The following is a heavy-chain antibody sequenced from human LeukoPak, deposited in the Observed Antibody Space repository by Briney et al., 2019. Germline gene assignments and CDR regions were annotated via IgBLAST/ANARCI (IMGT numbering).Heavy chain of an antibody. CDR3: ARAKSRGVIITSPLGY. D-gene: IGHD3-10*01. J-gene: IGHJ4*02. CDR2: INPNSGGT. Sequence: ASVKVSCKASGYTFTGYYMHWVRQAPGQGLEWMGWINPNSGGTNYAQKFQGRVTMTRDTSINTAYMELSRLRSDDTAVYYCARAKSRGVIITSPLGYWGQGTLVTVSS. CDR1: GYTFTGYY. V-gene: IGHV1-2*02.